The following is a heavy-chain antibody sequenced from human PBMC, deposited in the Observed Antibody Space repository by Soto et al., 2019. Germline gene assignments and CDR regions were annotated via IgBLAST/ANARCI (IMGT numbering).Heavy chain of an antibody. V-gene: IGHV4-59*08. CDR1: GGSISSYY. J-gene: IGHJ4*02. CDR2: IYYSGST. D-gene: IGHD1-26*01. CDR3: ARHRTPYTGSYDALDY. Sequence: SETLSLTCTVSGGSISSYYWSWIRQPPGKGLEWIGYIYYSGSTNYNPSLKSRVTISVDTSKNQFSLKLSSVTAADTAVYYCARHRTPYTGSYDALDYWGQGTLVTVS.